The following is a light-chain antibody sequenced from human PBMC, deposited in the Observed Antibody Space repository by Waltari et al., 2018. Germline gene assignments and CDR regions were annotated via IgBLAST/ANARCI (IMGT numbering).Light chain of an antibody. V-gene: IGLV3-1*01. CDR1: NLRKRY. CDR2: QDN. CDR3: QAWGRNLWV. Sequence: SFELTQSPSVSVSPGQTVTITCSAKNLRKRYVWWYQKKQGQSPLPVIYQDNQRPSGIPERFSGSKSGNTATLTINGAQAVDEADYYCQAWGRNLWVFGGGTQLTVL. J-gene: IGLJ3*02.